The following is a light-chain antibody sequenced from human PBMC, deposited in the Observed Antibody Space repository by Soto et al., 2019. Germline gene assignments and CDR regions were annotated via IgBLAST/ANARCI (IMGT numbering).Light chain of an antibody. CDR3: AAWDDSLNGPV. Sequence: QSVLTQPPSASATPGQRVTISCSGGSSNIGSNTVNWYQQLPGTAPKLLIYSNNQRPSGVPDRFSGSKSGTSASLAISGLQSEDEADYYCAAWDDSLNGPVFGGGTKLTVL. CDR1: SSNIGSNT. CDR2: SNN. J-gene: IGLJ3*02. V-gene: IGLV1-44*01.